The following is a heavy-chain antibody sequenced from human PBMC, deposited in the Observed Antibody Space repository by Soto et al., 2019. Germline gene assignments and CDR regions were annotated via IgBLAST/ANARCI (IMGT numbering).Heavy chain of an antibody. CDR1: GFTFSSYG. V-gene: IGHV3-33*01. CDR3: ARDPNGDYEYDYYYYWGV. D-gene: IGHD4-17*01. Sequence: QVQLVESGGGVVQPGRSLRLSCAASGFTFSSYGMHWVRQAPGKGLEWVAVIWYDGSNKYYADSVKGRFTISRDNSKNTLYLQTDSLRGEDTGVYYCARDPNGDYEYDYYYYWGVWGKGTTVTVSS. J-gene: IGHJ6*03. CDR2: IWYDGSNK.